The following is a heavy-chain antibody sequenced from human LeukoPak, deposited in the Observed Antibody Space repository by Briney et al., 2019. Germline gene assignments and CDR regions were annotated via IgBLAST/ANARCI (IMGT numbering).Heavy chain of an antibody. CDR3: ARGEGDLLTMVY. D-gene: IGHD3-10*01. J-gene: IGHJ4*02. CDR1: GGTFSSYA. Sequence: ASVKVSCKASGGTFSSYAISWVRQAPGQGLEWMGWMNPNSGNTGYAQKFQGRVTMTRNTSISTAYMELSSLRSEDTAVYYCARGEGDLLTMVYWGQGTLVTVSS. CDR2: MNPNSGNT. V-gene: IGHV1-8*02.